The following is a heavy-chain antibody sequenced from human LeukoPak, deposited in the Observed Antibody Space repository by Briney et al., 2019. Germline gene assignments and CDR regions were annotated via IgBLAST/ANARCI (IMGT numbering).Heavy chain of an antibody. Sequence: GASVKVSCKASGYAFTNYGITWVRQAPGQGLEWLGWISTFNGNTNYAQRLQDRVTMTTDTSTNTACLELRRLRPDDTALYYCARRHLIGNGYFDHWGQGSLVTVSS. D-gene: IGHD4-23*01. CDR2: ISTFNGNT. CDR1: GYAFTNYG. CDR3: ARRHLIGNGYFDH. J-gene: IGHJ4*02. V-gene: IGHV1-18*01.